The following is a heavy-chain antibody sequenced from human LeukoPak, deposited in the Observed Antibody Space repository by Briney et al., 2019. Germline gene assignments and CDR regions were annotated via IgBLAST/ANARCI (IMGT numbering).Heavy chain of an antibody. CDR3: ARGVGWGTTYGMDV. D-gene: IGHD1-1*01. J-gene: IGHJ6*02. CDR2: IYYSGNT. CDR1: GGSISSGAYY. V-gene: IGHV4-31*03. Sequence: TSETLSLTCTVSGGSISSGAYYWSWIRQHPGKGLEWKGYIYYSGNTYYNPSLKSRVSMSVDTSKNLFSLKLSSVTAADTAVYYCARGVGWGTTYGMDVWGQGTTVTVSS.